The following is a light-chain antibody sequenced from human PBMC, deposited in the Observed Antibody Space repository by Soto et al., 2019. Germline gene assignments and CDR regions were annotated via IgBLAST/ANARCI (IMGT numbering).Light chain of an antibody. J-gene: IGLJ3*02. CDR3: AAWDDSLKAWV. CDR2: SNN. CDR1: SSNIGSNT. V-gene: IGLV1-44*01. Sequence: QSVLAQPPSASGAPGQRVTISCSGSSSNIGSNTVNWYQQLPGTAPKLLIYSNNQRPSGVPDRFSGSKSGTSASLAISGLQSEDEADYHCAAWDDSLKAWVFGGGTKVTVL.